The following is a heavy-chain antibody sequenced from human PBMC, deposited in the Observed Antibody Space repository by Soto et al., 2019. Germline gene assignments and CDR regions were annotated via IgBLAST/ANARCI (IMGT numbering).Heavy chain of an antibody. D-gene: IGHD2-21*01. V-gene: IGHV1-2*02. CDR1: GYTFSDYY. Sequence: ASVKVSCKASGYTFSDYYLHWVRQAPGQGLEWMGWISPNSGATEYAPKFQGRVTMTTDTSISTAFLKLASLRPDDTAIYYCARGPRTQLWLSFAHWGQGTLVTVSS. CDR2: ISPNSGAT. J-gene: IGHJ1*01. CDR3: ARGPRTQLWLSFAH.